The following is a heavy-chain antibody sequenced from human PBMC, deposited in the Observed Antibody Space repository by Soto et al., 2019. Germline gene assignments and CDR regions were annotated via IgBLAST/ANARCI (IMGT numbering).Heavy chain of an antibody. CDR2: IYHSGST. CDR3: ARLVIRGLWRLFDY. V-gene: IGHV4-4*02. D-gene: IGHD5-18*01. Sequence: PSETLSLTCAVSGGSISSSNWWSWVRQPPGKGLEWIGEIYHSGSTNYNPSLKSRVTISVDKSKSQFSLKLSSVTAADTAVYYCARLVIRGLWRLFDYWGQGTLVTVSS. J-gene: IGHJ4*02. CDR1: GGSISSSNW.